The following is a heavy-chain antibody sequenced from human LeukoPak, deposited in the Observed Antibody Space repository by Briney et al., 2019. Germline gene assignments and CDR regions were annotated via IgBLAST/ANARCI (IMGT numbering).Heavy chain of an antibody. CDR1: GFTFSSYA. D-gene: IGHD3-22*01. J-gene: IGHJ4*02. V-gene: IGHV3-30-3*01. CDR2: ISYDGSNK. CDR3: ARDRRHYYDSSGYSGLGPYYFDY. Sequence: GRSLRLSCAASGFTFSSYAMHWVRQAPGKGLEWVAVISYDGSNKYYADSVKGRFTISRDNSKNTLCLQMNSLRAEDTAVYYCARDRRHYYDSSGYSGLGPYYFDYWGQGTLVTVSS.